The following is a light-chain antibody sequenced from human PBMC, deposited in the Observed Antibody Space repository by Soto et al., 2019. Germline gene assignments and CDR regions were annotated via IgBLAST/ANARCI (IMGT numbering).Light chain of an antibody. CDR1: SSDFGGYNY. J-gene: IGLJ1*01. CDR3: CSYTSSNSLV. V-gene: IGLV2-14*01. CDR2: DVS. Sequence: QSFLTQPASVSGSAGQSITISCTGTSSDFGGYNYVSWYQQHPGRAPKVLIYDVSNRPAGVSDRFSGSRSGNTASLTISGLHSEDEADYYCCSYTSSNSLVFGTGTKVTVL.